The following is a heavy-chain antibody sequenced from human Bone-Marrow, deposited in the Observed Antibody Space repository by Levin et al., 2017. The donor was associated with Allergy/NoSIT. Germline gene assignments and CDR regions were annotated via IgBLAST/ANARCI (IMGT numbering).Heavy chain of an antibody. CDR3: ARRGYSGYEHYFDY. CDR1: GGSISGDGYY. J-gene: IGHJ4*02. D-gene: IGHD5-12*01. CDR2: IYYSGTT. V-gene: IGHV4-31*03. Sequence: SETLSLTCTVSGGSISGDGYYWSWIRQHPGTGLEWIGYIYYSGTTYYNPSLQSRISMSVDTSENQFSLKLSSVTAADTAVYYCARRGYSGYEHYFDYWGQGTLVTVSS.